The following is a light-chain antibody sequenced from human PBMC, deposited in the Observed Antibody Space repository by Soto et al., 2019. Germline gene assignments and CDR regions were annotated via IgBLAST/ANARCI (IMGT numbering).Light chain of an antibody. Sequence: SALTQPASVSGSPGQSITISCTGTSSDVGGYNYVSWYQQHPGKAPKLMIYDVSNRPSGVSNRFSGSKSGNTASLTISGLQAEDEADYYCSSYTSSSTLVFGGATKLTVL. CDR3: SSYTSSSTLV. V-gene: IGLV2-14*01. CDR2: DVS. CDR1: SSDVGGYNY. J-gene: IGLJ2*01.